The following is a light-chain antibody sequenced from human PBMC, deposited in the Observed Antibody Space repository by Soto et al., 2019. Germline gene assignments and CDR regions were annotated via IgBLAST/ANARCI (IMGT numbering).Light chain of an antibody. CDR3: QHYGSSRT. Sequence: EIVLTQSPGTLSLSPGERATLSCRASQSVSSSYLGWYQQKPGQAPRLLIWGTSTRAGGIPDSFSGSGSGTEFTLTTSRLAPEDFAVYYCQHYGSSRTFGQGTKVEIK. CDR1: QSVSSSY. J-gene: IGKJ1*01. V-gene: IGKV3-20*01. CDR2: GTS.